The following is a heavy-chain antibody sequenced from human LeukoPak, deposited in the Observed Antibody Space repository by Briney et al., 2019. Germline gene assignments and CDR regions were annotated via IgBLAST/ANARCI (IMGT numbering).Heavy chain of an antibody. Sequence: GGSLRLSCAASGFAFSNYWMNWARQAPGRGLEWVANIRQDGSARYYVDSVKGRFTISRDSAKNSLYLQMNSLRAEDTAIYYCAKAVVTATFDYWGQGILVTVSS. J-gene: IGHJ4*02. D-gene: IGHD4-23*01. CDR3: AKAVVTATFDY. CDR1: GFAFSNYW. V-gene: IGHV3-7*01. CDR2: IRQDGSAR.